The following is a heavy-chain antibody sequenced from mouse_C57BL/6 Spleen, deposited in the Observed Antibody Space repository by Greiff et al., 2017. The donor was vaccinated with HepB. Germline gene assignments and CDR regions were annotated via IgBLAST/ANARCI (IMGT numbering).Heavy chain of an antibody. J-gene: IGHJ1*03. CDR2: IDPNSGGT. D-gene: IGHD2-5*01. CDR3: ASKNSNYVVDWYFDV. V-gene: IGHV1-72*01. CDR1: GYTFTSYW. Sequence: VQLQQPGAELVKPGASVKLSCKASGYTFTSYWMHWVKQRPGRGLEWIGRIDPNSGGTKYNEKFKSKATLTVDKPSSTAYMQLSSLTSEDSAVYYCASKNSNYVVDWYFDVWGTGTTVTVSA.